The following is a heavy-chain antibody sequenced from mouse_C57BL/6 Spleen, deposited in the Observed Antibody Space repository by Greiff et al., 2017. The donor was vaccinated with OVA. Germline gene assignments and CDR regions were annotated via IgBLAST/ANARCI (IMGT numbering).Heavy chain of an antibody. Sequence: VQLQQSVAELVRPGASVKLSCTASGFNIKNTYMHWVKQRPEQGLEWMGRIDPANGNTKYAPKFQGKATITADTSSNTAYLQLSSLTSEDTAIYYGAAAPDSSGSWFAYWGQGTLVTVSA. J-gene: IGHJ3*01. V-gene: IGHV14-3*01. CDR3: AAAPDSSGSWFAY. D-gene: IGHD3-2*02. CDR2: IDPANGNT. CDR1: GFNIKNTY.